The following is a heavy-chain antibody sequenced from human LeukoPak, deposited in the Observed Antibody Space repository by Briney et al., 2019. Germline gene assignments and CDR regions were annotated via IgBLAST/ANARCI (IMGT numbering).Heavy chain of an antibody. Sequence: GGSLRLSCAASGFTFSRYEMNWVGQAPGKGLEWVSYITSSGTTIYYADSVKGRFTVSRDNAKNSLYLQMNSLRAEDTAVYYCARDSSDSSDWYEGCFDPWGQGTLVTVSS. CDR3: ARDSSDSSDWYEGCFDP. V-gene: IGHV3-48*03. D-gene: IGHD6-19*01. CDR1: GFTFSRYE. J-gene: IGHJ5*02. CDR2: ITSSGTTI.